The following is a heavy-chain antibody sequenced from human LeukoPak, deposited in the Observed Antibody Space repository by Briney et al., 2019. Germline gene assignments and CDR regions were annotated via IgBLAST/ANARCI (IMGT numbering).Heavy chain of an antibody. CDR3: ARDSAGGNGGVYFDY. J-gene: IGHJ4*02. V-gene: IGHV3-64*01. CDR1: GFTFSTYA. D-gene: IGHD4-23*01. Sequence: GGSLRLSCAASGFTFSTYALHWVRQAPGKGLEYVSAISSNGGSTYYANSVKGRFTISRDNSKNTLYLQMGSLRAEDMAVYYCARDSAGGNGGVYFDYWGQGILVTVSS. CDR2: ISSNGGST.